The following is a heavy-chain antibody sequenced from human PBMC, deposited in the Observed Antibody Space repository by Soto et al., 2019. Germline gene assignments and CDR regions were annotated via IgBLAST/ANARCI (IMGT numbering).Heavy chain of an antibody. J-gene: IGHJ4*02. V-gene: IGHV3-48*01. CDR2: ISSSSSTI. Sequence: PGGSLRLSCAASGFTFSSYSMKWVRQAPGKGLEWVSYISSSSSTIYYADSVKGRFTISRDNAKNSLYLQMNSLRAEDTAVYYCARETYYYGTGSYGFWGQGTLVTVSS. CDR3: ARETYYYGTGSYGF. CDR1: GFTFSSYS. D-gene: IGHD3-10*01.